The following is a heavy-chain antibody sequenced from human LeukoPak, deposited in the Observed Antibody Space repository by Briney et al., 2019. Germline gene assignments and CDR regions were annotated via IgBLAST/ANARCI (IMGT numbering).Heavy chain of an antibody. D-gene: IGHD2-2*02. V-gene: IGHV1-69*13. CDR2: IIPIFGTA. Sequence: SVKVSCRASGGTFSSYAISWVRQAPGQGLEWMGGIIPIFGTANYAQKFQGRVTITADESTSTAYMELSGLRSEDTAVYYCARDARGPHPYCSSTSCYSYVDVWGKGTTVTVSS. CDR3: ARDARGPHPYCSSTSCYSYVDV. J-gene: IGHJ6*04. CDR1: GGTFSSYA.